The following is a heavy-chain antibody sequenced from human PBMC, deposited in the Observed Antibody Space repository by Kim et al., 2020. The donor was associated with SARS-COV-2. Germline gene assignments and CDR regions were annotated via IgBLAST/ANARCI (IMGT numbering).Heavy chain of an antibody. J-gene: IGHJ4*02. V-gene: IGHV3-30*02. D-gene: IGHD2-15*01. CDR3: AKVGRFCSGGSCYDY. Sequence: ESVKGRFSISRDNSKNTLYLQMNSLRPADTAVYYCAKVGRFCSGGSCYDYWGQGTLVTVSS.